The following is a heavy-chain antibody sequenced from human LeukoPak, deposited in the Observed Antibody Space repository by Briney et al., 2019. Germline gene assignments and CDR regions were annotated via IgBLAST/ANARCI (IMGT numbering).Heavy chain of an antibody. CDR1: GGTFSSYA. V-gene: IGHV1-69*13. Sequence: ASVTVSCKASGGTFSSYAISWVRQAPGQGLEWMGGIIPIFGTANYAQKFQGRVTITADESTSTAYMELSSLRSEDTAVYYCAREAHYYDSSGYYRFDYWGQGTLVTVSS. J-gene: IGHJ4*02. CDR2: IIPIFGTA. D-gene: IGHD3-22*01. CDR3: AREAHYYDSSGYYRFDY.